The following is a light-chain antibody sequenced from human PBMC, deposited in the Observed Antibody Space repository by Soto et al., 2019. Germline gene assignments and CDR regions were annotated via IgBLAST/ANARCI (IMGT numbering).Light chain of an antibody. CDR1: QSINSY. CDR3: LQDYNYPWT. V-gene: IGKV1-6*01. CDR2: SAS. J-gene: IGKJ1*01. Sequence: IQMTQSPSSLSASVGDRVTITCRASQSINSYLGWYQQTPGRAPKLLIYSASILQNGVPSRFSGSGSGTDFTLTIDNVQPEDLATYYCLQDYNYPWTFGQGTKVDIK.